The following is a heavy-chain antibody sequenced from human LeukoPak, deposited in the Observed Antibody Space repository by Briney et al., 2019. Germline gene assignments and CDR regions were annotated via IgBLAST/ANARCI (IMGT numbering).Heavy chain of an antibody. CDR2: IYSGGST. Sequence: GGSLRLSCAASGFTVSSNYMSWVRQAPGKGLDWVSVIYSGGSTYYADSVKGRFTISRDNSKNTLYLQMNSLRAEDTAVYYCARDIAAAGYFDYWGQGTLVTVSS. CDR3: ARDIAAAGYFDY. D-gene: IGHD6-13*01. CDR1: GFTVSSNY. V-gene: IGHV3-53*01. J-gene: IGHJ4*02.